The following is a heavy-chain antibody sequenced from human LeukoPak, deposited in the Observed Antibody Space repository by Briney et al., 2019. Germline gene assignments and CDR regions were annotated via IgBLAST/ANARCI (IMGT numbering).Heavy chain of an antibody. CDR1: GFTFSSYE. V-gene: IGHV3-48*03. D-gene: IGHD2-2*01. CDR3: ARDSRGYCSSTSCPDRRFDY. CDR2: ISSSGSTI. Sequence: PGGSLRLSCAASGFTFSSYEMNWVRQAPGKGLEWVSYISSSGSTIYYADSVKGRFTISRDNAKNSLYLQMNSLGAEDTAVYYCARDSRGYCSSTSCPDRRFDYWGQGTLVTVSS. J-gene: IGHJ4*02.